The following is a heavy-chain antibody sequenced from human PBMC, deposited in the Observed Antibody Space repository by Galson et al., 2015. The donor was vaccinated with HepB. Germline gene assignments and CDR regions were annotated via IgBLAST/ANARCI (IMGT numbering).Heavy chain of an antibody. J-gene: IGHJ6*02. V-gene: IGHV6-1*01. Sequence: CAISGDSVSSNSAAWNWIRQSPSRGLEWLGRTYYRSKWYNDYAVSVKSRITINPDTSKNQFSLQLNSVTPEDTAVYYCASERQLSQPPYYYYYGMDVWGQGTTVTVSS. CDR2: TYYRSKWYN. CDR3: ASERQLSQPPYYYYYGMDV. D-gene: IGHD5-18*01. CDR1: GDSVSSNSAA.